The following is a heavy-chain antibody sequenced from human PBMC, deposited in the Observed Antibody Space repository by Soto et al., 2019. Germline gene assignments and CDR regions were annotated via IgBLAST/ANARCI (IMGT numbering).Heavy chain of an antibody. CDR2: ISYDGSNK. CDR1: GLTFSSYG. V-gene: IGHV3-30*18. CDR3: ANAGDFWSGHFDY. Sequence: QVQLVESGGGVVQPGKSLRLSCAASGLTFSSYGMHWARQAPGKGLEWVAVISYDGSNKYYADSVKGRFTISRDNSKNTLYLQMYSLRAEDTAVYYCANAGDFWSGHFDYWGQGTLVTVSS. D-gene: IGHD3-3*01. J-gene: IGHJ4*02.